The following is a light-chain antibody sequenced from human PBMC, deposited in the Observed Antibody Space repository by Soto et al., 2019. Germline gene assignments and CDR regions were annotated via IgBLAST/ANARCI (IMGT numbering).Light chain of an antibody. J-gene: IGLJ1*01. V-gene: IGLV2-14*01. Sequence: QSALTQPAYVSGSPGQSIAISCTGTRSDVGAYNYVYWYQQHPGKAPKLMNSEVTNRPSGVSDRFSGSKSGNTASLTISGLQAEDEADYYCSSFTSRFTFVFGTGTKLTVL. CDR3: SSFTSRFTFV. CDR2: EVT. CDR1: RSDVGAYNY.